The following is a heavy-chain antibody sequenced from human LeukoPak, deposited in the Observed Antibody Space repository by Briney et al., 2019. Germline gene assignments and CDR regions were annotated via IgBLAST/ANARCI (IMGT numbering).Heavy chain of an antibody. J-gene: IGHJ4*02. CDR1: GGSISSYY. V-gene: IGHV4-59*01. D-gene: IGHD3-22*01. CDR2: IYYSGST. CDR3: ARAPRRTVIVVAIPHYFDY. Sequence: SETLSLTCTVSGGSISSYYWSWIRQPPGKGLEWIGYIYYSGSTNYNPSLKSRVTISVDTSKNQFSLKLSSVTAADTAVYYCARAPRRTVIVVAIPHYFDYWGQGTLVTVSS.